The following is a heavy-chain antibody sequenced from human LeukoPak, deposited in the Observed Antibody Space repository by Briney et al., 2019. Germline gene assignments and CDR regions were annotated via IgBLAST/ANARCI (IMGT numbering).Heavy chain of an antibody. CDR1: GYSISSGYY. CDR3: ARVRYCSSTSCYRTFDP. D-gene: IGHD2-2*01. J-gene: IGHJ5*02. V-gene: IGHV4-38-2*02. CDR2: INHSGST. Sequence: SETLSLTCTVSGYSISSGYYWGWIRQPPGKGLEWIGEINHSGSTNYNPSLKSRVTISVDTSKNQFSLKLSSVTAADTAVYYCARVRYCSSTSCYRTFDPWGQGTLVTVSS.